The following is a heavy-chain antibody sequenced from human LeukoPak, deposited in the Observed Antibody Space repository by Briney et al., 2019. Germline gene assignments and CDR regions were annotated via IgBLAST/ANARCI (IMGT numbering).Heavy chain of an antibody. CDR1: GGTFISYA. D-gene: IGHD5-12*01. CDR3: ARDINEPHSGYDWGSYYYYYGMDV. Sequence: ASVKVSCKASGGTFISYAISWVRQAPGQGLEGMGWIRAYNGNTNYEQKLQGRVTMTTATSTPTAYMELRSLRSADTAVYYCARDINEPHSGYDWGSYYYYYGMDVWGQGTTVTVSS. CDR2: IRAYNGNT. J-gene: IGHJ6*02. V-gene: IGHV1-18*01.